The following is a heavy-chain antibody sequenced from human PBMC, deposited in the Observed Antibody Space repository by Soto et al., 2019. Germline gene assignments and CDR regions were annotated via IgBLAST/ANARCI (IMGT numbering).Heavy chain of an antibody. D-gene: IGHD2-21*02. CDR1: GFTFSTYA. CDR2: ISNDGNNK. Sequence: QVQLVESGGGVVQPGRSLRLSCAASGFTFSTYAMHWVRQAPGKGLEWVAVISNDGNNKYYADSVKGRFTISRDNSKNTLYLQMNSLRTEDTAVYYCARAKLGYCGGDCYHAHFNYWGQGTLVTVSS. V-gene: IGHV3-30-3*01. CDR3: ARAKLGYCGGDCYHAHFNY. J-gene: IGHJ4*02.